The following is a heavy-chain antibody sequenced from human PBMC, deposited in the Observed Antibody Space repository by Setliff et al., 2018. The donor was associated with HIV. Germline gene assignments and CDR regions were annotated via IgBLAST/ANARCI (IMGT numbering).Heavy chain of an antibody. CDR3: ARFRRSGYNYVEGTALAY. D-gene: IGHD3-22*01. Sequence: LSLTCTVSGVAITSTNFYWGWIRQPPGKGLEWISYISSSGNTMYYADSVKGRFTISRDNAKNSLYLQVNSLRAEDTAVYYCARFRRSGYNYVEGTALAYWGQGTLVTAPQ. V-gene: IGHV3-11*01. J-gene: IGHJ4*02. CDR1: GVAITSTNFY. CDR2: ISSSGNTM.